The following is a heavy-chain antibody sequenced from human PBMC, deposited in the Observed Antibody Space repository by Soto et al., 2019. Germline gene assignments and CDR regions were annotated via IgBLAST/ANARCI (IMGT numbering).Heavy chain of an antibody. D-gene: IGHD6-19*01. J-gene: IGHJ4*02. V-gene: IGHV3-33*01. CDR1: GFTFSSYG. CDR2: IWYDGSNK. Sequence: QVQLVESGGGVVQPGRSLRLSCAASGFTFSSYGMHWVRQAPGKGLEWVAVIWYDGSNKYYADSVKGRFTTSRDNSKNTLYLQMNSLRAEDTAVYYSARDCAGYSSGWYQRGGFDYWGQGTLVTVSS. CDR3: ARDCAGYSSGWYQRGGFDY.